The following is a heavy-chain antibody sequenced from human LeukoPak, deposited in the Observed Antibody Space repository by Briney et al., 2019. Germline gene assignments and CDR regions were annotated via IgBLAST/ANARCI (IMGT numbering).Heavy chain of an antibody. J-gene: IGHJ3*02. D-gene: IGHD3-22*01. CDR3: ARVADYYDSSGYYREMNAFDI. CDR2: MNPNSGNT. Sequence: ASLKVSCKASGYTFTSYDINWVRQATGQGLEWMGWMNPNSGNTGYAQKFQGRVTMTTNTSISTAYMELRSLRYEDTAVYYCARVADYYDSSGYYREMNAFDIWGQGTMVTVSS. V-gene: IGHV1-8*01. CDR1: GYTFTSYD.